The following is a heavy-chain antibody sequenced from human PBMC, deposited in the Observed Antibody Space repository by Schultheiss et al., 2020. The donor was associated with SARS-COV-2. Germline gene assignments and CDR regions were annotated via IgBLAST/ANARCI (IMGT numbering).Heavy chain of an antibody. D-gene: IGHD5-12*01. V-gene: IGHV4-4*07. CDR1: GGSISSYY. CDR2: IYTSGST. J-gene: IGHJ3*02. CDR3: ARVGDRYSGYANDAFDI. Sequence: SETLSLTCTVSGGSISSYYWSWIRQPAGKGLEWIGRIYTSGSTNYNPSLKSRVTMSVDMSKSQFSLKLSSVTAADTAVYYCARVGDRYSGYANDAFDIWGQGTMVTVSS.